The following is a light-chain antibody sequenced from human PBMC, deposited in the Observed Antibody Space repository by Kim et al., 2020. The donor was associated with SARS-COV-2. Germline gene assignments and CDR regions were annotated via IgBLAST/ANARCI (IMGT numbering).Light chain of an antibody. CDR2: TAT. V-gene: IGKV3-20*01. Sequence: PGERATLSCRASQSVTANSLAWYRQKPGQPPRLLISTATNRASGIPDRFSGSGSGTDFTLTISRLEPEDFAVYYCQQYGSSPITFGQGTRLEIK. J-gene: IGKJ5*01. CDR3: QQYGSSPIT. CDR1: QSVTANS.